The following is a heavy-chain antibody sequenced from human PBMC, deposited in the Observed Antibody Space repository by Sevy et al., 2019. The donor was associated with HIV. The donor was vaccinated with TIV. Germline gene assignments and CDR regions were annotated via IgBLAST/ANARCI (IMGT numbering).Heavy chain of an antibody. CDR1: GFTFSSAW. V-gene: IGHV3-15*01. J-gene: IGHJ6*02. CDR2: IKSEFDGGAI. D-gene: IGHD5-12*01. Sequence: GGSLRLSCTASGFTFSSAWMSWVRQAPGKGLEWVGRIKSEFDGGAIDYAAPVKGRFSISREDSKTTVYLQMNSLKTDDTAVYYSLTDPAYRGYDEQVINYYFYGMDVWGQGTTVSVSS. CDR3: LTDPAYRGYDEQVINYYFYGMDV.